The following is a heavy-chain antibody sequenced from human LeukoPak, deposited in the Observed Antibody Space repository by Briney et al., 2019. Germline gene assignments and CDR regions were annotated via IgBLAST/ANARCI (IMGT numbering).Heavy chain of an antibody. CDR2: INSDGTST. V-gene: IGHV3-74*01. J-gene: IGHJ4*02. D-gene: IGHD5-24*01. CDR3: ARRDDHNGRDY. CDR1: GFTFSSYW. Sequence: PGGSLRLSCAASGFTFSSYWMHWVRQVPGKGLVWVSRINSDGTSTTYADSVKGRFTISRDNSKNTVYLQMNSLRAEDTTMYYCARRDDHNGRDYWGQGALVTVSS.